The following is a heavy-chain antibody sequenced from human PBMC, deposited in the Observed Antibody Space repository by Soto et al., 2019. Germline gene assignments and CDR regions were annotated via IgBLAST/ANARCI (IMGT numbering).Heavy chain of an antibody. Sequence: ASVKVSCKASGYTFTSYATHWLRQAPGQRLEWMGWINAGNGNTKYSQKFQGRFTFSRDNSKNTLYLQMNSLRAEDTAVYYCAKTANGWFSAFDIWGQGTMVTVSS. J-gene: IGHJ3*02. CDR3: AKTANGWFSAFDI. CDR1: GYTFTSYA. V-gene: IGHV1-3*01. D-gene: IGHD6-19*01. CDR2: INAGNGNT.